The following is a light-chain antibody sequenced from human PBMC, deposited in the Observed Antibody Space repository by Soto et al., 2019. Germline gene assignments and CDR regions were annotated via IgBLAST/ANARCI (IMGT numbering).Light chain of an antibody. V-gene: IGKV1-39*01. Sequence: DIQMCQSPSCLSTSVGYSFTPTCRASQSISSYLNWYQQKPGKATKLLIYAASTLQSGVKLRISGSGSGTDFTLTIRSMQPEDFATYYCKKDLRPPLNCGPGNKVDIK. CDR1: QSISSY. CDR2: AAS. J-gene: IGKJ3*01. CDR3: KKDLRPPLN.